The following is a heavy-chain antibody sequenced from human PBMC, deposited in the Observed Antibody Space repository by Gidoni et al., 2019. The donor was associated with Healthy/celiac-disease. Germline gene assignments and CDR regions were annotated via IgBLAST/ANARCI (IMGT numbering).Heavy chain of an antibody. J-gene: IGHJ3*02. CDR3: ARERPHWGYGGKPGGPGACDI. V-gene: IGHV3-53*01. CDR1: GFTVRSNY. CDR2: IYSGGST. Sequence: EVQLVESGGGFIQPGGSLRLSCAASGFTVRSNYMSWVRQAPGKGLEWVSVIYSGGSTYYTDSVKGRFTISRDNSKNTLYLQMNSLRAEDTVVYYCARERPHWGYGGKPGGPGACDIWGQGTMVTVSS. D-gene: IGHD4-17*01.